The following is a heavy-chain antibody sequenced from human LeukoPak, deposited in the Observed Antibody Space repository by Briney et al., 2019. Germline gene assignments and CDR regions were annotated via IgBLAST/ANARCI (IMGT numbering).Heavy chain of an antibody. CDR1: GFXFSRCT. J-gene: IGHJ5*02. V-gene: IGHV3-21*01. CDR2: ISGSTTYI. D-gene: IGHD3-22*01. CDR3: AIDPDYYDSSGGS. Sequence: GGSLRLSCAASGFXFSRCTINWVRQAPGKGLEWVSSISGSTTYIYYAASLRGRFTISRDNAKNSLYLQINSLRAEDTALYYCAIDPDYYDSSGGSWGQGTLVTVSS.